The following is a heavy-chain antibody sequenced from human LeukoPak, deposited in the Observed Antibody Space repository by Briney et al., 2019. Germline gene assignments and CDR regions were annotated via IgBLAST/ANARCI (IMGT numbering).Heavy chain of an antibody. Sequence: PGGSRKLSCAASGFTFSSYWMSWVRQAPGKGLEWVANIKQDGSEKYYVDSVKGRFTISRDNAKNSPYLQMNSLRAEDTAVYYCARSSIAARGWFDPWGQGTLVTVSP. D-gene: IGHD6-6*01. CDR1: GFTFSSYW. CDR3: ARSSIAARGWFDP. J-gene: IGHJ5*02. CDR2: IKQDGSEK. V-gene: IGHV3-7*05.